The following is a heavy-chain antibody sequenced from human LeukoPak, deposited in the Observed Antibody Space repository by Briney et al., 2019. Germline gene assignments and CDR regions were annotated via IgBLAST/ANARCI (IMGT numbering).Heavy chain of an antibody. V-gene: IGHV4-59*01. Sequence: SETLSLTCTVSGGSISSYYWSWIRQPPGKGLEWIGYIYYSGSTNYNPSLKSRVTISVDTSKNQFSLKLSSVTAADTAVYYCARMPVAGDNSDYWGQGTLVTVSS. CDR1: GGSISSYY. J-gene: IGHJ4*02. CDR2: IYYSGST. D-gene: IGHD6-19*01. CDR3: ARMPVAGDNSDY.